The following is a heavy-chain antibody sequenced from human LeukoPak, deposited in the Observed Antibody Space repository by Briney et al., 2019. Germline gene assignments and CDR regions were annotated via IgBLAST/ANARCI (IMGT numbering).Heavy chain of an antibody. D-gene: IGHD6-13*01. J-gene: IGHJ4*02. V-gene: IGHV3-33*01. CDR2: IWYDGSNK. CDR3: ARGPTYYSSSWSSSPSVY. CDR1: GFTFSSYG. Sequence: PGRSLRLSCAASGFTFSSYGMHWVRQAPGKGLEWVAVIWYDGSNKYYADSVKGRFTISRDNSKNTLYLQMNSLRAEDTAVYYCARGPTYYSSSWSSSPSVYWGQGTLVTVSS.